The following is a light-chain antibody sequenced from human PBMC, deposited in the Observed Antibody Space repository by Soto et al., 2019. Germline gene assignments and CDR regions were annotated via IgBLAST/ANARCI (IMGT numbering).Light chain of an antibody. CDR1: XNVSSN. Sequence: EIVLTPSPGTLSLSLGERATLXCRSSXNVSSNLAWYQQKPGQAPRLLIYGASTRATGIPARFSGSGSGTEFALTISSLQSEDFAVYYCQQYNNWPPITFGQGTRLEIK. CDR3: QQYNNWPPIT. J-gene: IGKJ5*01. CDR2: GAS. V-gene: IGKV3-15*01.